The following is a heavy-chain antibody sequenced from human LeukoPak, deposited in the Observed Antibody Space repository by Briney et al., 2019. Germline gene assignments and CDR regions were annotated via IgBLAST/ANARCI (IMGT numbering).Heavy chain of an antibody. CDR1: GGSISSCY. CDR2: ISYSGST. CDR3: AKDLTYGNFDY. D-gene: IGHD1-14*01. J-gene: IGHJ4*02. V-gene: IGHV4-59*01. Sequence: SETLSLTCTVSGGSISSCYWSWIRQPAGKGLEWIGYISYSGSTNYNPSLRSRVTISVDTSKNQFSLKLSSVTAADTAVYYCAKDLTYGNFDYWGQGTLVTVSS.